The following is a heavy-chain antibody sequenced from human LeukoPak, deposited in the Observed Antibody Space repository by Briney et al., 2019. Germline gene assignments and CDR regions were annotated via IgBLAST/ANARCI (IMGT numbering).Heavy chain of an antibody. V-gene: IGHV1-46*01. Sequence: ASVKVSCKASGYTFTSYYMHWVRQAPGQGLEWMGIINPSGGSTSYAQKFQGRVTMTEDTSTDTGYMELSSLTSEDTAVYYCTTMTMARGSPLFYFDNWGQGTLVTVSS. CDR3: TTMTMARGSPLFYFDN. CDR1: GYTFTSYY. J-gene: IGHJ4*02. CDR2: INPSGGST. D-gene: IGHD3-10*01.